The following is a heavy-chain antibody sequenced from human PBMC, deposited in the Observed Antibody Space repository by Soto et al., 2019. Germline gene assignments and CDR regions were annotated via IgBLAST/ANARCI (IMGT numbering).Heavy chain of an antibody. CDR3: ARVIGYYDHRDV. Sequence: QVQLVQSGGEVKKPGASVKVSCKASGYTFTTYDLSWVRQAPGQGLEWMGWISAYNGNTNYAQNLQGRVTMTTDTSTSTAYIELRSLRSDDTAVYYCARVIGYYDHRDVWGQGTTVTVSS. CDR2: ISAYNGNT. CDR1: GYTFTTYD. J-gene: IGHJ6*02. D-gene: IGHD3-22*01. V-gene: IGHV1-18*01.